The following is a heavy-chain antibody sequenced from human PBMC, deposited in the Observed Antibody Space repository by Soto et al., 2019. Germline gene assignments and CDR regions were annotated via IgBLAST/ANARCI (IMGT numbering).Heavy chain of an antibody. D-gene: IGHD3-22*01. CDR3: AKDHRYYYDNSGYPYYYYGMDV. CDR1: GFTFSSYA. CDR2: ISGSGGST. Sequence: GGSLRLSCAASGFTFSSYAMSWVRQAPGKGLEWVSAISGSGGSTYYADSVKGRFTISRDNSKNTLYLQLNSLRAEHRAVYYCAKDHRYYYDNSGYPYYYYGMDVWGQGTTVTVSS. J-gene: IGHJ6*02. V-gene: IGHV3-23*01.